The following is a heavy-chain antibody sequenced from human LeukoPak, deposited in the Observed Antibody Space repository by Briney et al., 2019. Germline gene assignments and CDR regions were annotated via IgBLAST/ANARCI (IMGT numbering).Heavy chain of an antibody. CDR3: ARDQLGYCSSTSCYGRDLFDP. CDR1: GGSFSGYY. Sequence: SETLSLTCAVYGGSFSGYYWSWIRQPPGKGLEWIGEINHSGSTNYNPSLKSRVTISVDTSKNQFSLKLSSVTAADTAVYYCARDQLGYCSSTSCYGRDLFDPWGQGTLVTVSS. V-gene: IGHV4-34*01. D-gene: IGHD2-2*01. CDR2: INHSGST. J-gene: IGHJ5*02.